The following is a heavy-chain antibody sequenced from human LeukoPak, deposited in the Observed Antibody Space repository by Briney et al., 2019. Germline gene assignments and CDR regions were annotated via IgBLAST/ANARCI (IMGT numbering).Heavy chain of an antibody. CDR3: ARTRDGYNYWYFDY. D-gene: IGHD5-24*01. Sequence: GASVKVSCKASGYTFTSYGISWVRQAPGQGLEWMGWISAYNGNTNYAQKLQGRVTMTTDTSTSTAYMEMRSLRSDDTAVYYCARTRDGYNYWYFDYWGQGTLVTVSS. CDR2: ISAYNGNT. J-gene: IGHJ4*02. CDR1: GYTFTSYG. V-gene: IGHV1-18*01.